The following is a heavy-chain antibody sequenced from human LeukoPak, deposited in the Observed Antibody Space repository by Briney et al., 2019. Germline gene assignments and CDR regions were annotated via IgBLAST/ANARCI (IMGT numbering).Heavy chain of an antibody. Sequence: GGSLRLSCAASGFTFSSYAMSWVRQAPGKGLEWVSAISGSGGSTYYADSVKGRFTISRDNSKNTLYLQMNSLRAEDTAVYYCARDKYGSGSSLDYWGQGTLVTVSS. J-gene: IGHJ4*02. V-gene: IGHV3-23*01. CDR3: ARDKYGSGSSLDY. D-gene: IGHD3-10*01. CDR2: ISGSGGST. CDR1: GFTFSSYA.